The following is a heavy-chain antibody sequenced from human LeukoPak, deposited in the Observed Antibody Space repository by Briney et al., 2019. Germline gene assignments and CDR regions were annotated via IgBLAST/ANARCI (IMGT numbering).Heavy chain of an antibody. D-gene: IGHD3-22*01. CDR1: GFTFSNSA. V-gene: IGHV3-21*06. CDR2: INDASSHI. J-gene: IGHJ5*01. Sequence: GGSLRLSCAASGFTFSNSAMNWVRQAPGKGLEWVSSINDASSHIYYADSVKGRFTISRNNANNSVSLQMNNLRAEDTAVYYCARDSTYYLRYGYFDSWGQGILVTVSS. CDR3: ARDSTYYLRYGYFDS.